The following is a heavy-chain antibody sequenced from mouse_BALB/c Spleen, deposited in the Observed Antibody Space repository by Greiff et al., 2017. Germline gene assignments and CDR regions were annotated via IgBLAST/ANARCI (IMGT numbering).Heavy chain of an antibody. CDR2: ISTYYGDA. Sequence: QVQLQQSGAELVRPGVSVKISCKGSGYTFTDYAMHWVKQSHAKSLEWIGVISTYYGDASYNQKFKGKATMTVDKSSSTAYMELARLTSEDSAIYYCARGTTVGFDYWGQGTTLTVSS. D-gene: IGHD1-1*01. J-gene: IGHJ2*01. V-gene: IGHV1S137*01. CDR1: GYTFTDYA. CDR3: ARGTTVGFDY.